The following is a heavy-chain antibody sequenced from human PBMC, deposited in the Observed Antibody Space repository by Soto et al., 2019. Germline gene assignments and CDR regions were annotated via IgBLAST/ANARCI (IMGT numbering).Heavy chain of an antibody. V-gene: IGHV4-4*02. J-gene: IGHJ6*02. CDR1: GGSISSSNW. D-gene: IGHD3-9*01. Sequence: QVQLQESGPGLVKPSGTLSLTCAVSGGSISSSNWWSWVRQPPGKGLEWIGEIYHSGSTNYNPSLKSRVTISVDKSKNQFSLKLSSVTAADTAVYYCARIRDDILTGNYYGMDVWGQGTTVTVSS. CDR3: ARIRDDILTGNYYGMDV. CDR2: IYHSGST.